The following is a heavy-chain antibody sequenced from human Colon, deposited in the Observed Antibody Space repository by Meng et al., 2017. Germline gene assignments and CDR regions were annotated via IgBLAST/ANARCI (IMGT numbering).Heavy chain of an antibody. D-gene: IGHD1-26*01. CDR3: ATLVRGTGTDY. CDR2: IKPDGSET. Sequence: GESLKISCTPSGFIIANNWMRWVRHVPGKGLECLANIKPDGSETYYVDSVRGRFTIYRDNAKNSLYLQMNSLRAEDTDVYYCATLVRGTGTDYWGQGTLVTVSS. V-gene: IGHV3-7*01. CDR1: GFIIANNW. J-gene: IGHJ4*02.